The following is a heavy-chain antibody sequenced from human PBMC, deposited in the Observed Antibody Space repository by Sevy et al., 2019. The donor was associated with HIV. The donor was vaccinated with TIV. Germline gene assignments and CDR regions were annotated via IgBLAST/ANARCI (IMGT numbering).Heavy chain of an antibody. CDR3: ARDLALGSGSYYYYYYYMDV. CDR1: GGSISSGSYY. V-gene: IGHV4-61*02. J-gene: IGHJ6*03. Sequence: SETLSLTCTVSGGSISSGSYYWSWIRQPAGKGLEWIGRIYTSGSTNYNPSLKSRVTISVDTSKNQFSLKLSSVTAADTAVYYCARDLALGSGSYYYYYYYMDVWGKGTTVTVSS. CDR2: IYTSGST. D-gene: IGHD3-10*01.